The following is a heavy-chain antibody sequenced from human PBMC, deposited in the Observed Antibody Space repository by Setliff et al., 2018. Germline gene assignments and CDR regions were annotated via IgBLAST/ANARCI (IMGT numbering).Heavy chain of an antibody. CDR1: GYSFTSYW. CDR3: AGRRGSGSFVNWFDP. CDR2: MYPGDSDT. Sequence: GESLTISCKGSGYSFTSYWIGWVRQMPGKGLEWMGIMYPGDSDTRYSPSFQGQVTISADKSISTAYLQWSSLKASDTAMYYCAGRRGSGSFVNWFDPWGQGTLVTVSS. D-gene: IGHD3-10*01. J-gene: IGHJ5*02. V-gene: IGHV5-51*01.